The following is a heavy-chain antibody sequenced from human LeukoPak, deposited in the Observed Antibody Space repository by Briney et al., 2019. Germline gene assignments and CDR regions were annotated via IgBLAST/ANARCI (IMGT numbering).Heavy chain of an antibody. D-gene: IGHD1-26*01. V-gene: IGHV4-4*07. Sequence: SETLSLTCSVSGGSINNYYWTWIRQPAGKGLEWIGHISTLGSTNYNPSLKSRVSMSVDTSNYHFSLKLTFVTAADTAIYYCARGLVIPMTGWGPWELPPAGHDYWGQGTLVTVSS. CDR3: ARGLVIPMTGWGPWELPPAGHDY. CDR2: ISTLGST. J-gene: IGHJ4*02. CDR1: GGSINNYY.